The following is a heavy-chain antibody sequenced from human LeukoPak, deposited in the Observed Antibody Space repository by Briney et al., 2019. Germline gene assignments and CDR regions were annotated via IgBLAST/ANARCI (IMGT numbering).Heavy chain of an antibody. CDR1: GFTFSSYW. D-gene: IGHD1-26*01. Sequence: GGSLRLSCAASGFTFSSYWMSWVRQAPGKGLEWVANIKQDGSAKYYVDSVKGRFTISRDNAKNSLFLQMNSLRAEDTAVYYCARANSGSSTWGDLDYWGQGTLVTVSS. CDR2: IKQDGSAK. CDR3: ARANSGSSTWGDLDY. V-gene: IGHV3-7*01. J-gene: IGHJ4*02.